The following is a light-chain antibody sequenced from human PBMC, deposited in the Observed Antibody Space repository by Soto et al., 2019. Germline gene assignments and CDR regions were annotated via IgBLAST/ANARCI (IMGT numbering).Light chain of an antibody. V-gene: IGKV3-11*01. CDR3: QQRSNRPPWT. Sequence: IVLTHSPFTLSLSPLYRATLSCRSSETVSSYLLWYQQKPGQDPRLVIYDASKRATGIPARFSGSGSETDFTLTISSLEPEDFAVYYCQQRSNRPPWTFGQGTKVDIK. J-gene: IGKJ1*01. CDR1: ETVSSY. CDR2: DAS.